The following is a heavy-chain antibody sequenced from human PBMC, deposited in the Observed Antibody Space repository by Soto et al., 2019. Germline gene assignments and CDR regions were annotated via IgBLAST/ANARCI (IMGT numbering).Heavy chain of an antibody. CDR2: IKQEGSEK. CDR1: GFTFGNYW. J-gene: IGHJ1*01. D-gene: IGHD2-15*01. Sequence: EEQLVESGGGLVQPGGSQRLSCAVSGFTFGNYWMSWVRQAPGKGLEWVASIKQEGSEKHYVDSVKGRFTISRDNAKNSLSLQMSCLPAEDTAVYFCATEVPGYLCESSGGSCSSVSSGYFKHWGQGTLVTVAS. CDR3: ATEVPGYLCESSGGSCSSVSSGYFKH. V-gene: IGHV3-7*01.